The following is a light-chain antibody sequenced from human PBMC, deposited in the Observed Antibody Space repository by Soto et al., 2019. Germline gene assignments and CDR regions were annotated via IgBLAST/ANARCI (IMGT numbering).Light chain of an antibody. V-gene: IGKV1-5*01. CDR1: QSISSW. CDR2: DAS. CDR3: QQDNSYSPT. J-gene: IGKJ1*01. Sequence: DIQMTQSPSTLSASVGDRVTITCRASQSISSWLAWYQQKPGKAPKLLIYDASSLESGVPSRFSGSGSVTEFTLTISSLQPDDLATYYCQQDNSYSPTFGQGTKVEIK.